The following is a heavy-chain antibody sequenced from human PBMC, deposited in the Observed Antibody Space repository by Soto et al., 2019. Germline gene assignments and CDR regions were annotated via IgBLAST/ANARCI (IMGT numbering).Heavy chain of an antibody. CDR3: ARGFRGGYADWFDP. CDR2: INAGNGNT. J-gene: IGHJ5*02. D-gene: IGHD2-15*01. Sequence: QVQLVQSGAEVKKPGASVKVSCKASGYTFTSYAMHWVRQAPGQRLEWMGWINAGNGNTKYSQKFQGRVTITRDTSASTAYMELSSLRSEDTAVYYWARGFRGGYADWFDPGGQGTLVTVSS. CDR1: GYTFTSYA. V-gene: IGHV1-3*01.